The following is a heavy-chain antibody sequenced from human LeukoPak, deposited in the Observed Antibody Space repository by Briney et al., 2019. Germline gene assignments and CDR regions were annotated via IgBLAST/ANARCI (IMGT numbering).Heavy chain of an antibody. D-gene: IGHD1-26*01. CDR2: TYDSGST. CDR3: ARDDRYSGSYED. J-gene: IGHJ4*02. V-gene: IGHV4-38-2*02. Sequence: SETLSLTCPVSGYSISSGYYWGWIRQPPGKGLEWIGSTYDSGSTYYNPSLKSRVTISVDTSKNQFSLKLTSVTAADTAVYYCARDDRYSGSYEDWGQGTLVTVSS. CDR1: GYSISSGYY.